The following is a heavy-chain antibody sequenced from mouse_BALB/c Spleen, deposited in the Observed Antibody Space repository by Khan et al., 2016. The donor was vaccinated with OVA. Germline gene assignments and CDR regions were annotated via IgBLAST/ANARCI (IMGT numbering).Heavy chain of an antibody. CDR3: ARDGNGNFFDY. J-gene: IGHJ2*01. Sequence: QIQLVQSGPELKKPGETVKISCKASGYTFTNYGMNWVKQAPGKGLKWMGWINTYTGEPTYADDFKGRFAFSLETSASTAYLQINNLKNEDTATYFCARDGNGNFFDYWGQGTTLTVSS. CDR2: INTYTGEP. CDR1: GYTFTNYG. V-gene: IGHV9-3-1*01. D-gene: IGHD2-1*01.